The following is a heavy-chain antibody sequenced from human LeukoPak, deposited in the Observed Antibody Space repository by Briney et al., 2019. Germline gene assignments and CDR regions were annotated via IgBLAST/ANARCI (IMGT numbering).Heavy chain of an antibody. Sequence: ASVKVSCKVFGYTLTEFSMHWVRQAPGKGLEWMGGFDPEDSETIYAQELQGRVTMTKDTSTDTAYMELSSLRSEDTAVYYCARGIAAAGRGKSFDYWGQGTLVTVSS. CDR2: FDPEDSET. V-gene: IGHV1-24*01. D-gene: IGHD6-13*01. CDR3: ARGIAAAGRGKSFDY. CDR1: GYTLTEFS. J-gene: IGHJ4*02.